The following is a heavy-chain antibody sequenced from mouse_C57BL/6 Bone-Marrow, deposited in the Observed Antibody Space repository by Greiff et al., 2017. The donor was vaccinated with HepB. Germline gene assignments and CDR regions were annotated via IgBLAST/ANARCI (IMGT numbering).Heavy chain of an antibody. CDR2: IYPGNNDT. CDR1: GYTFTSYW. CDR3: TRGITTVVAYYAMDY. Sequence: VQLQQSGTVLARPGASVKMSCKTSGYTFTSYWMHWVKQRPGQGLEWIGAIYPGNNDTSYNQKFKGKAKLTAVTSASTAYMELSSLTNEDSAVYYCTRGITTVVAYYAMDYWGQGTSVTVSS. D-gene: IGHD1-1*01. J-gene: IGHJ4*01. V-gene: IGHV1-5*01.